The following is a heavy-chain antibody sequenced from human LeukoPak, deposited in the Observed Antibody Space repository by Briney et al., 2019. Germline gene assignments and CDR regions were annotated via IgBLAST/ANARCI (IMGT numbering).Heavy chain of an antibody. D-gene: IGHD1-1*01. CDR3: AGVRTGTTRHNYYYYGMDV. CDR2: IYYSGST. CDR1: GGSISSYY. J-gene: IGHJ6*02. V-gene: IGHV4-59*01. Sequence: SETLSLTCTVSGGSISSYYWSWIRQPPGKGLEWIGYIYYSGSTNYNPSLKSRVTISVDTSMNQFSLKLTSVTAADTAVYYCAGVRTGTTRHNYYYYGMDVWGQGTPVTVSS.